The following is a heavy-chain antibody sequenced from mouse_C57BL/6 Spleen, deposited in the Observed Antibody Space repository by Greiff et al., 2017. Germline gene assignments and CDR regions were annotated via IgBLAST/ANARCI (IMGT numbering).Heavy chain of an antibody. D-gene: IGHD1-1*01. CDR1: GYSFTGYY. J-gene: IGHJ1*03. V-gene: IGHV1-42*01. Sequence: VQLQQSGPELVKPGASVKISCKASGYSFTGYYMNWVKQSPEKSLEWIGEINPSTGGTTYNQKFKAKATLTVDKSSSTAYMQLKSLTSEDSAVYYCAATWYFDVWGTGTTVTVSS. CDR2: INPSTGGT. CDR3: AATWYFDV.